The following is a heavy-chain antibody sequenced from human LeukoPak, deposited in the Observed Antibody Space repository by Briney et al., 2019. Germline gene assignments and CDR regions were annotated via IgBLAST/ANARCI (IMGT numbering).Heavy chain of an antibody. CDR2: ISSSSSTI. CDR1: GFTFSSYS. J-gene: IGHJ4*02. CDR3: AKNPEKITGDEYYFDY. V-gene: IGHV3-48*01. D-gene: IGHD7-27*01. Sequence: GGSLRLSCAASGFTFSSYSMNWVRQAPGKGLEWVPYISSSSSTIYYADSVKGRFTISRDNSKNTLYLQMNSLRAEDTAVYYCAKNPEKITGDEYYFDYWGQGTLVTVSS.